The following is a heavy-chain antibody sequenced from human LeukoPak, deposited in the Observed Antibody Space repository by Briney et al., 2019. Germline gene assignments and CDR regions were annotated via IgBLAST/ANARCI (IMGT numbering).Heavy chain of an antibody. V-gene: IGHV3-7*03. CDR3: ARDGVHTIFGVVYYYYGMDV. CDR2: IKQDGSEK. D-gene: IGHD3-3*01. Sequence: GGSLRLSCAASGFTFSSYWMSWVRQAPGKGLEWVANIKQDGSEKYYVDSVKGRFTISRDNAKNSLYLQMNSLRAEDTAVYYCARDGVHTIFGVVYYYYGMDVWGQGTTVTVSS. J-gene: IGHJ6*02. CDR1: GFTFSSYW.